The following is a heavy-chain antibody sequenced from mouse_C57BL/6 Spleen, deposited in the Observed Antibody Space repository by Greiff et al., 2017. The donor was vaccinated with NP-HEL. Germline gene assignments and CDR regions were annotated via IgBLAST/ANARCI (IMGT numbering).Heavy chain of an antibody. CDR1: GYTFTSYW. V-gene: IGHV1-69*01. CDR3: ARADDYDAY. D-gene: IGHD2-4*01. CDR2: IDPSDSYT. J-gene: IGHJ3*01. Sequence: QVQLKQPGAELVMPGASVKLSCKASGYTFTSYWMHWVKQRPGQGLEWIGEIDPSDSYTNYNQKFKGKSTLTVDKSSSTAYMQLSSLTSEDSAVYYCARADDYDAYWGQGTLVTVSA.